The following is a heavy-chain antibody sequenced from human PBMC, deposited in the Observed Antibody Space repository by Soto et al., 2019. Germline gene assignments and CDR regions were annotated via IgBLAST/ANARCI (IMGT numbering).Heavy chain of an antibody. CDR2: TSYDGSNK. V-gene: IGHV3-30-3*01. D-gene: IGHD3-22*01. J-gene: IGHJ4*02. Sequence: PGGSLRLSCAASGFTFSSYAMHWARQAPGKGLEWVAVTSYDGSNKYYADSVKGRFTISRDNSKNALYLQMNSLRAEDTAVYYCARDIGYDSSGYYSPWGQGTLVTVSS. CDR3: ARDIGYDSSGYYSP. CDR1: GFTFSSYA.